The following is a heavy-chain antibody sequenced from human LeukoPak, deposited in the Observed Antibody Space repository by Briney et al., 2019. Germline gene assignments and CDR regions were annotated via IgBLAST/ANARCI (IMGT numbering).Heavy chain of an antibody. CDR2: IYYSGST. D-gene: IGHD7-27*01. V-gene: IGHV4-59*01. CDR3: ARDLLGGDAFDI. Sequence: PSETLSLTCTVSGGSISSYYWSWIRQPPGKGLEWIGYIYYSGSTNYNPSLKSRVTISVDTSKNQFSLKLSSVTAADTAVYYCARDLLGGDAFDIWGQGTMVTVSS. J-gene: IGHJ3*02. CDR1: GGSISSYY.